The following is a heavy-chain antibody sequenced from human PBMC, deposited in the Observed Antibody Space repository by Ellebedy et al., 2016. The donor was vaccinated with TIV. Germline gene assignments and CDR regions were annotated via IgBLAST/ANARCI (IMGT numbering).Heavy chain of an antibody. D-gene: IGHD3-3*01. CDR3: ARDYRFLEWFHWYFDL. CDR2: IKQDGSEN. J-gene: IGHJ2*01. V-gene: IGHV3-7*01. Sequence: PGGSLRLSCAASGFTFSDYWMSWVRQAPGKGLEWVANIKQDGSENWYVDSVKGRFTISRDNAKNSLYLQMNSLRAEDTAVYYCARDYRFLEWFHWYFDLWGRGTLVTVSS. CDR1: GFTFSDYW.